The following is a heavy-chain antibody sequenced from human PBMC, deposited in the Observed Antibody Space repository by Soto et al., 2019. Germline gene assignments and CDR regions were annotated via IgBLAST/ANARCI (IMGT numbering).Heavy chain of an antibody. J-gene: IGHJ5*02. Sequence: PSETLSLTCGVSGGTVASSHWWSWVRQSPSRGLEWIGNVYHTGDTNFNPSLQSRVTFSVDKSNNQFSLRLTSLTAADTAVYFCAREIVTAGGKHYVDPRGPGTLVT. CDR1: GGTVASSHW. V-gene: IGHV4-4*02. CDR2: VYHTGDT. CDR3: AREIVTAGGKHYVDP. D-gene: IGHD2-21*02.